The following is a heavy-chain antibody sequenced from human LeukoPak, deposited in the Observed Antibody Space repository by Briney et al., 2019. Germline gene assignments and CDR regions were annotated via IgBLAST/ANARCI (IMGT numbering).Heavy chain of an antibody. V-gene: IGHV4-34*01. D-gene: IGHD3-3*01. CDR3: ARRFLEWLNGGYYYYYMDV. CDR2: SNHSGST. Sequence: SETLALTCAVYGGSFSGYYWSWIRQPPGKGLEWIGESNHSGSTNYNPSLKSRVTISVDTSKNQFSLKLSSVTAADTAVYYCARRFLEWLNGGYYYYYMDVWGKGTTVTVSS. CDR1: GGSFSGYY. J-gene: IGHJ6*03.